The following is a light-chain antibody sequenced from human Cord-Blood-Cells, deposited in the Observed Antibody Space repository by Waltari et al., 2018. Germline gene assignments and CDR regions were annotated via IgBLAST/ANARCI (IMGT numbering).Light chain of an antibody. Sequence: QSALTQPASVSGSPGQSITISCTGTSSDVGGYNYVSWYQQHPGKAPKLMFYDVSNRASGVSNRFAGSKPGNTASLSISGRQAEDDADYYCSSYTSSSTWVFGGGTKLTVL. V-gene: IGLV2-14*01. J-gene: IGLJ3*02. CDR3: SSYTSSSTWV. CDR2: DVS. CDR1: SSDVGGYNY.